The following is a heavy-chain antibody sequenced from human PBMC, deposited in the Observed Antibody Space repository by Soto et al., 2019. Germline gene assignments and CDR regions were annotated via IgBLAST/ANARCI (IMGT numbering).Heavy chain of an antibody. Sequence: HLVESGGSLVRPGGSLTLSCAASGFAFSNYWMSWVRLAPGKGPEWVANIQPDGSQKYNVDSVKGRFTISRDNAKNSLSLQMNSLRVEDTAVYYCARAGYWGQGALVTVSS. J-gene: IGHJ4*02. CDR2: IQPDGSQK. V-gene: IGHV3-7*01. CDR3: ARAGY. CDR1: GFAFSNYW.